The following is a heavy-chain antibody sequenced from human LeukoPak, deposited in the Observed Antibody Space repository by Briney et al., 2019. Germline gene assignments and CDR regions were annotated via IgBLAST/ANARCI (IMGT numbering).Heavy chain of an antibody. J-gene: IGHJ4*02. V-gene: IGHV4-39*01. CDR3: ARHQYYYDSTGYYSPHYFDY. CDR1: GGSVSSSSYY. Sequence: PSETLSLTCTASGGSVSSSSYYWGWIRQPPGKGLEWIGSIYYSGSTYYNPSLKSRVTISVDTSKNQFSLRLSSVTAADTAVYYCARHQYYYDSTGYYSPHYFDYWGQGTLVTVSS. CDR2: IYYSGST. D-gene: IGHD3-22*01.